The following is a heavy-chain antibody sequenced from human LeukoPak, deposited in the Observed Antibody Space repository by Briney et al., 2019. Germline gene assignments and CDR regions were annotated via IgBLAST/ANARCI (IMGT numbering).Heavy chain of an antibody. CDR3: ARADWDYNRGYYMDV. CDR1: GYTFTGHY. J-gene: IGHJ6*03. V-gene: IGHV1-2*02. Sequence: GASVKVSCKASGYTFTGHYMHWVRQAPGQGLEWMGWINPNSGGTNYAQKFQGRVTMTRDTSISTAYMALSRLRSDDTAVYYCARADWDYNRGYYMDVWGKGTTVTVSS. D-gene: IGHD4-11*01. CDR2: INPNSGGT.